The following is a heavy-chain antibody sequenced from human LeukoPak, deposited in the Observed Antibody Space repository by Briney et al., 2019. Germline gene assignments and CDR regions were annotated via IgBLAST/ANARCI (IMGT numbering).Heavy chain of an antibody. CDR3: ARSYVFSDAFDI. V-gene: IGHV4-59*01. CDR2: IYYTWST. CDR1: GGSISSYY. D-gene: IGHD3-16*01. Sequence: SETLSLTCTFSGGSISSYYWSWIRQPPGKGLEWIGYIYYTWSTTYNPSLKSRVTISVDTSKNQVSLRLFSVTAADTAVYYCARSYVFSDAFDIWGQGTMVTASS. J-gene: IGHJ3*02.